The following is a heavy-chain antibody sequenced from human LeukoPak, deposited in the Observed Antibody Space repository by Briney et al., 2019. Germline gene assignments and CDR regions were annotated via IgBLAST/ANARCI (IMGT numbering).Heavy chain of an antibody. CDR2: IYTSGST. D-gene: IGHD3-22*01. V-gene: IGHV4-4*07. CDR1: GGSISSYY. Sequence: SETLSLTCTVSGGSISSYYWSWIRQPAGKGLEWIGRIYTSGSTNYNPSLKSRVTMSVDTSKNQFSLKLSSVTAADTAVYYCARAQYYYDSSGYQYYFDYWGQGTLVTVSP. J-gene: IGHJ4*02. CDR3: ARAQYYYDSSGYQYYFDY.